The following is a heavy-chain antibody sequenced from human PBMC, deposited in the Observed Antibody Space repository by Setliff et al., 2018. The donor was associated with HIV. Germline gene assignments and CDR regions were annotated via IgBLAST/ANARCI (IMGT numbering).Heavy chain of an antibody. V-gene: IGHV1-69-2*01. CDR3: ATMAENNYDFWSAYYRWFDP. CDR2: VDPEDGET. CDR1: GYTFTDYY. J-gene: IGHJ5*02. Sequence: ASVKVSCKASGYTFTDYYIHWVQQAPGKGLEWMGRVDPEDGETRIAEKFQGRVTLTAETSKDAAYMELSSLRYEDTAVYYCATMAENNYDFWSAYYRWFDPWGQGTLVTVSS. D-gene: IGHD3-3*01.